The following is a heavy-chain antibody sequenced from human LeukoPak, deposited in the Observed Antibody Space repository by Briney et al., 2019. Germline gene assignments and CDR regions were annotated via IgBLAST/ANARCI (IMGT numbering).Heavy chain of an antibody. Sequence: GGSLRLSCAASGFTFSSYGMHWVRQAPGKGLEWVAVISYDGGNKYYADSVKGRFTISRDNSKNTLYLQMNSLRAEDTAVYYCAREYYYDSSGYYHDAFDIWGQGTMVTVSS. D-gene: IGHD3-22*01. J-gene: IGHJ3*02. V-gene: IGHV3-30*03. CDR2: ISYDGGNK. CDR3: AREYYYDSSGYYHDAFDI. CDR1: GFTFSSYG.